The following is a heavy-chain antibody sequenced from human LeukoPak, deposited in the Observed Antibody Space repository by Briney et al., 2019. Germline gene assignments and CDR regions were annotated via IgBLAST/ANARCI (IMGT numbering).Heavy chain of an antibody. Sequence: PSETLSLTCTVSGGSISSSNWWSWIRQPPGKGLEWIGEINHSGSTNYNPSLKSRVTISVDTSKNQFSLKLSSVTAADTAVYYCARRAPYYDFWSGYLGYWGQGTLVTVSS. CDR3: ARRAPYYDFWSGYLGY. CDR2: INHSGST. D-gene: IGHD3-3*01. J-gene: IGHJ4*02. V-gene: IGHV4-4*02. CDR1: GGSISSSNW.